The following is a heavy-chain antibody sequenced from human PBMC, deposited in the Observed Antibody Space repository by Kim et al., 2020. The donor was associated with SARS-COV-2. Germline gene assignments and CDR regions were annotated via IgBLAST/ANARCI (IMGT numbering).Heavy chain of an antibody. Sequence: GGSLRLSCAASGFTFSSYAMSWVRQAPGKGLEWVSAISGSGGSTYYADSVKGRFTISRDNSKNTLYLQMNSLRAEDTAVYYCARSGYSSSLYEFDYWGQGTLVTVSS. CDR2: ISGSGGST. CDR1: GFTFSSYA. V-gene: IGHV3-23*01. CDR3: ARSGYSSSLYEFDY. J-gene: IGHJ4*02. D-gene: IGHD6-13*01.